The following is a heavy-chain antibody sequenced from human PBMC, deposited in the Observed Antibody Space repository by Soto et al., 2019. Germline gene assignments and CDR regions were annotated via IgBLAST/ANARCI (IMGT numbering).Heavy chain of an antibody. J-gene: IGHJ6*02. CDR2: INHSGST. V-gene: IGHV4-34*01. Sequence: QVQLQQRGAGLLKPSETLSLTCAVYGGSFSGYYWSWIRQPPGKGLEWIGEINHSGSTNYNPSLKSRVTISVDTSMNQFSLKLSSVTAADTAVYYCATHAYYGMDVWGQGTTVTVSS. CDR1: GGSFSGYY. CDR3: ATHAYYGMDV.